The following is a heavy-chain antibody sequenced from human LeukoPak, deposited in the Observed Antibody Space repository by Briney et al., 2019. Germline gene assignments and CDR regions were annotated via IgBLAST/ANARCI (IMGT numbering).Heavy chain of an antibody. CDR1: GGSFSGYY. V-gene: IGHV4-34*01. CDR3: ASPLYCSGGSCPFDY. CDR2: INHSGST. J-gene: IGHJ4*02. Sequence: SETLSLTCAVYGGSFSGYYWSWIRQPPGKGLEWIGEINHSGSTNYNPSLKSRVTISVDTSKNQFSLKLSSVTAADTAVYYCASPLYCSGGSCPFDYWGQGTLVTVSS. D-gene: IGHD2-15*01.